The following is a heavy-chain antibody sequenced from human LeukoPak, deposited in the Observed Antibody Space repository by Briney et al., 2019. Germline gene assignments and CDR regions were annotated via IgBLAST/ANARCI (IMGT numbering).Heavy chain of an antibody. J-gene: IGHJ4*02. D-gene: IGHD3-10*01. V-gene: IGHV4-34*01. CDR3: ARASVLLSADY. Sequence: SETLSLTCAVYGGSFSGYYWSWIRQPPGKGLEWIGEINHSGSTNYNPSLKSRVTVSVDTSKNQFSLKLSSLTAADTAVYYCARASVLLSADYWGQGILVIVSA. CDR1: GGSFSGYY. CDR2: INHSGST.